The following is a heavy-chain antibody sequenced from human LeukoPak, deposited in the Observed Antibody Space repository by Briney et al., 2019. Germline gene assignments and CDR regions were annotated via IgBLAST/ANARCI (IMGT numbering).Heavy chain of an antibody. D-gene: IGHD6-13*01. Sequence: GGSLRLSCAASGFTFSNYKMNWVRQAPGKGLEWVSSIFRRNSYIYYSDSMKGRFTISRDDAKNSLYLQMNSLRADDTAMYYCARVSRVAYSSSWYLDYWGQGTLVTVSS. CDR3: ARVSRVAYSSSWYLDY. V-gene: IGHV3-21*06. CDR1: GFTFSNYK. CDR2: IFRRNSYI. J-gene: IGHJ4*02.